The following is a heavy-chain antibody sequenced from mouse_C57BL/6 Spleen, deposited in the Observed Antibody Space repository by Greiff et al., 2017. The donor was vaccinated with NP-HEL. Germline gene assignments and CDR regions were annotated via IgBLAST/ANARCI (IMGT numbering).Heavy chain of an antibody. Sequence: VQLQQSGPELVKPGASVKISCKASGYAFSSSWMNWVKQRPGKGLEWIGRIYPGDGDTNYNGKFKGKATLTADKSSSTAYMQLSSLTSEDSAVYFCARGARYYGSSYWYFDVWGTGTTVTVSS. D-gene: IGHD1-1*01. CDR1: GYAFSSSW. CDR3: ARGARYYGSSYWYFDV. CDR2: IYPGDGDT. V-gene: IGHV1-82*01. J-gene: IGHJ1*03.